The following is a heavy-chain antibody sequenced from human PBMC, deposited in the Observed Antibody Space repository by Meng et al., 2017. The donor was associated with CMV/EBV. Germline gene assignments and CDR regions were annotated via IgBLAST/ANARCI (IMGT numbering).Heavy chain of an antibody. V-gene: IGHV4-34*01. Sequence: GSLRLSCAVYGGSFSGYYWSWIRQPPGKGLEWIGEINHSGSTNYNPSLKSRVTISVDTSKNQFSLKLSSVTAADTAVYYCARGTNKGWELLYYFDYWGQGTLVTVSS. J-gene: IGHJ4*02. CDR2: INHSGST. CDR3: ARGTNKGWELLYYFDY. CDR1: GGSFSGYY. D-gene: IGHD1-26*01.